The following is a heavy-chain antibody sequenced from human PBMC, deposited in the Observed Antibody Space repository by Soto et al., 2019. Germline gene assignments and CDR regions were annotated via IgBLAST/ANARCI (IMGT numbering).Heavy chain of an antibody. V-gene: IGHV3-23*01. D-gene: IGHD6-6*01. CDR3: AKDPSARYSSSLSMNWFDP. CDR2: ISGSGGST. J-gene: IGHJ5*02. Sequence: EVQLLESGGGLVQPGGSLRLSCAASGFTFSSYAMSWVRQAPGKGLEWVSAISGSGGSTYYADSVKGRFTISRDNSKNPLYLQMNSLRAEDTAVYYGAKDPSARYSSSLSMNWFDPWGQGTLVTVSS. CDR1: GFTFSSYA.